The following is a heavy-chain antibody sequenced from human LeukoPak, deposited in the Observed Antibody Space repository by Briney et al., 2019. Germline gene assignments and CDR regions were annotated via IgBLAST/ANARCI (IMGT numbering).Heavy chain of an antibody. CDR2: ISGSGGST. Sequence: PGGSLRLSCAASGFTFSNYYMSWVRQAPGKGLEWVSAISGSGGSTYYADSVKGRFTISRDNSKNTLYLQMNSLRAEDTAVYYCAKFVAAAGTYYYMDVWGKGTTVTISS. CDR3: AKFVAAAGTYYYMDV. V-gene: IGHV3-23*01. D-gene: IGHD6-13*01. J-gene: IGHJ6*03. CDR1: GFTFSNYY.